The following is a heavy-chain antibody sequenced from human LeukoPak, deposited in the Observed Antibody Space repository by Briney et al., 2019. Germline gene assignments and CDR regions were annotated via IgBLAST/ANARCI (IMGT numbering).Heavy chain of an antibody. CDR2: ISSSGSTI. D-gene: IGHD3-10*01. V-gene: IGHV3-11*01. J-gene: IGHJ4*02. Sequence: GGSLRLSCAASGFTFSDYYMSWIRQAPGKGLEWVSYISSSGSTIYYADSVKGRFTISRDNAKNSLYLQMNSLRAEDTAVYYCAKAQITMVRGVISAFDYWGQGTLVTVSS. CDR3: AKAQITMVRGVISAFDY. CDR1: GFTFSDYY.